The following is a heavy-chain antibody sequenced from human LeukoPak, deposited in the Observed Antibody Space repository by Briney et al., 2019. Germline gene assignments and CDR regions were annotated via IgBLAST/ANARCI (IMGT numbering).Heavy chain of an antibody. CDR1: GGSISSYY. J-gene: IGHJ6*04. Sequence: SETLSLTCTVSGGSISSYYWSWIRQPPGKGLEWIGYIYYSGSTNYNPSLKSRVTISVDTSKNQFSLKLSSVTAADTAVYYCARSIVVPAAVDVWGKGTTVTISS. V-gene: IGHV4-59*01. CDR2: IYYSGST. CDR3: ARSIVVPAAVDV. D-gene: IGHD2-2*01.